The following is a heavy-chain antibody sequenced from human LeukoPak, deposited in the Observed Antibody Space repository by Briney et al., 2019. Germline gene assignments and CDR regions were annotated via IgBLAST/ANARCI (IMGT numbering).Heavy chain of an antibody. CDR3: ARELGYCSGGSCYSDY. CDR1: GFTFSSSA. D-gene: IGHD2-15*01. J-gene: IGHJ4*02. V-gene: IGHV3-21*05. Sequence: PGGSLRLSCAASGFTFSSSAMTWVRQAPGKGLEWVSYISSSSSYTNYADSVKGRFTISRDNAKNSLYLQMNSLRAEDTAVYYCARELGYCSGGSCYSDYWGQGTLVTVSS. CDR2: ISSSSSYT.